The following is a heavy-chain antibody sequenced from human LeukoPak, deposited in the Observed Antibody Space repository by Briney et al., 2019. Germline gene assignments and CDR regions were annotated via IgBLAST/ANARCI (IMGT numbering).Heavy chain of an antibody. Sequence: SETLSLTCTVSGYSISSGYYWGWIRQPPGKGLEWIGSIYHSGSTYYNPSLKSRVTISVDTSKNQFSLKLSSVTAADTDVYYCARDGGGYNHAMDYWGQGTLVTVSS. D-gene: IGHD5-24*01. J-gene: IGHJ4*02. V-gene: IGHV4-38-2*02. CDR1: GYSISSGYY. CDR2: IYHSGST. CDR3: ARDGGGYNHAMDY.